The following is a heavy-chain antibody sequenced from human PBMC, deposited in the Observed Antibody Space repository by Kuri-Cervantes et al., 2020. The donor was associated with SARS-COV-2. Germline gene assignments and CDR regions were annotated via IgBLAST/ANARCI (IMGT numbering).Heavy chain of an antibody. Sequence: SETLSLTCTVSGGSISSSSYYWAWIRQPPGKGLEWIGSIYYSGSTYYNPSLKSRVTISVDTSKNQFSLKLSSVTAADTAVYYCARDGGGHYYDSSGYYHYYYYGMDVWGQGTTVTVSS. J-gene: IGHJ6*02. D-gene: IGHD3-22*01. V-gene: IGHV4-39*07. CDR3: ARDGGGHYYDSSGYYHYYYYGMDV. CDR2: IYYSGST. CDR1: GGSISSSSYY.